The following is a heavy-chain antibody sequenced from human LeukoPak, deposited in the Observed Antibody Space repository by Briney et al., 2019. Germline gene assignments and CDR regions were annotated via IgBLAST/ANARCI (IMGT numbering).Heavy chain of an antibody. CDR2: IYYSGST. CDR1: GGSISSSSYY. J-gene: IGHJ4*02. CDR3: ARVYYDYVWGSYSFDY. D-gene: IGHD3-16*01. V-gene: IGHV4-39*07. Sequence: PSETLSLTCTVSGGSISSSSYYWGWIRQPPGKGLEWIGSIYYSGSTYYNPSLKSRVTISVDTSKNQFSLKLSSVTAADTAVYYCARVYYDYVWGSYSFDYWGQGTLVTVSS.